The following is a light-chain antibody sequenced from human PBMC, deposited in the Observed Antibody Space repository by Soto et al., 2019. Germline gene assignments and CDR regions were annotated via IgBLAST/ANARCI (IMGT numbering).Light chain of an antibody. CDR2: AVS. CDR1: QRISANY. Sequence: EIVLTQSPGTLSLSPGDRATLSCRASQRISANYVAWYQQKPGQAPRLLIYAVSTRASGIPGRFTGSGSGTDFPLTISRLGPEDSAMYYCQQYGSSSYTFGQGTNLEIK. CDR3: QQYGSSSYT. J-gene: IGKJ2*01. V-gene: IGKV3-20*01.